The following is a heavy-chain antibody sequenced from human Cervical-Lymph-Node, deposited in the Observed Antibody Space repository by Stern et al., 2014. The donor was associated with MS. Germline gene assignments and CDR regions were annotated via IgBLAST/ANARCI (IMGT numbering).Heavy chain of an antibody. CDR1: GYTFTSSY. Sequence: QLVQSGAEVKTPGASVKLSCKASGYTFTSSYMHWVRQAPGPRLEWMGIINPSGGSTSYAQIFQGRVTMTRDTSTSTVYMDLSSLRSEDTAVYYCAREVAGHRLGMMDVWGQGTSVTVSS. CDR2: INPSGGST. CDR3: AREVAGHRLGMMDV. J-gene: IGHJ6*02. V-gene: IGHV1-46*01. D-gene: IGHD6-19*01.